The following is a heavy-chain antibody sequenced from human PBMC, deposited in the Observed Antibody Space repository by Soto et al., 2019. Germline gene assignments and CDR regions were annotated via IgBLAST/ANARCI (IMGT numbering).Heavy chain of an antibody. CDR1: GFSFSDYV. CDR2: INPSGDRT. J-gene: IGHJ5*01. D-gene: IGHD4-17*01. V-gene: IGHV1-46*01. CDR3: VVENSQDYGTPASSCWFHP. Sequence: ALVNVFFKASGFSFSDYVMHWVRQAPGQGLELMGIINPSGDRTDYAQKFQGRVTITRDTSTSTVYMDLSSLRYEDTAVYYCVVENSQDYGTPASSCWFHPWGQGTPVTVSS.